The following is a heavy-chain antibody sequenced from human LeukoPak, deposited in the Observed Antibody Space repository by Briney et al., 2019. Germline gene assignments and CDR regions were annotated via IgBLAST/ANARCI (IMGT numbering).Heavy chain of an antibody. CDR1: GYSISSGYY. CDR2: IYHSGST. V-gene: IGHV4-38-2*02. Sequence: SETLSLTCTVSGYSISSGYYWGWIRQPPVKGLEWIGSIYHSGSTYYNPSLKSRVTISVDTSKNQFSLKLSSVTAADTAVYYCATQYYYDSSGYMVRYFDYWGQGTLVTVSS. CDR3: ATQYYYDSSGYMVRYFDY. J-gene: IGHJ4*02. D-gene: IGHD3-22*01.